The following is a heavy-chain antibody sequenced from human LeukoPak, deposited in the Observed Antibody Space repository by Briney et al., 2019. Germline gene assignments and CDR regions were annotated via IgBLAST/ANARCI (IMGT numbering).Heavy chain of an antibody. Sequence: SETLSLTCTVSGGSISSSSYYWGWLRQPPGKGLEWIGSIYYSGSTYYNPSLKSRVTISVDTSKNQFFLKLSSVTAADSAVYFCPRPGQWLVPLSWFDPWGQGTLVTVSS. J-gene: IGHJ5*02. CDR2: IYYSGST. V-gene: IGHV4-39*01. CDR3: PRPGQWLVPLSWFDP. D-gene: IGHD6-19*01. CDR1: GGSISSSSYY.